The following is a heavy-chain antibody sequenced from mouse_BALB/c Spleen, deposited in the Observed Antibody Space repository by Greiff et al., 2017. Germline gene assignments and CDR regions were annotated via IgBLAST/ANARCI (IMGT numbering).Heavy chain of an antibody. Sequence: VQLKESGAELVKPGASVKLSCTASGFNIKDTYMHWVKQRPEQGLEWIGRIDPANGNTKYDPKFQGKATITADTSSNTAYLQLSSLTSEDTAVYYCARPARATWWYFDVWGAGTTVTVSS. CDR2: IDPANGNT. CDR3: ARPARATWWYFDV. J-gene: IGHJ1*01. CDR1: GFNIKDTY. V-gene: IGHV14-3*02. D-gene: IGHD3-1*01.